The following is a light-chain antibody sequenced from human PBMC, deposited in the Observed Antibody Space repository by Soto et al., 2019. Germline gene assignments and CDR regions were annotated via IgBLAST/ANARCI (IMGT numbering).Light chain of an antibody. CDR3: QVWDSGTFVI. Sequence: SYELTQPLSVSVAPGQTTTIACGGSGIGSKNVQWYQQKEGQAPVLVIYRDTNRPSGIPERFSGSNSGNTATLTISGAQAGDEADYYCQVWDSGTFVIFGGGTKVTVL. CDR2: RDT. V-gene: IGLV3-9*01. CDR1: GIGSKN. J-gene: IGLJ2*01.